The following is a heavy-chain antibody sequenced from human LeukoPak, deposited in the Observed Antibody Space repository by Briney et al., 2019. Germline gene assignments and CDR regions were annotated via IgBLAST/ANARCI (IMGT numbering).Heavy chain of an antibody. D-gene: IGHD7-27*01. Sequence: PSETLSLTCAVSGVSISSSSSYWARIRQPPGKGLEWISTISYSGNTYYNPSLKSRVTISADTSKPPFSLTLSSVTAADTAVYYCARLTGNKAKTRWFDPWGQGTLVTVSS. CDR1: GVSISSSSSY. J-gene: IGHJ5*02. CDR3: ARLTGNKAKTRWFDP. V-gene: IGHV4-39*01. CDR2: ISYSGNT.